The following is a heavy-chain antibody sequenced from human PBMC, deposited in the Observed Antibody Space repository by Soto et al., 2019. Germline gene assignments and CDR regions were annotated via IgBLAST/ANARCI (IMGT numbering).Heavy chain of an antibody. J-gene: IGHJ6*02. CDR3: ARSRRGSLDWRPSGGYYGMDV. CDR2: INHSGST. D-gene: IGHD3-3*01. Sequence: ETLSLTGAVYGGSFSGYYWTWIRQPPGKGLEWIGEINHSGSTNYNASLKSRVTISVDTSKNQFSLKLRSVIAADTAVYYCARSRRGSLDWRPSGGYYGMDVWGQGTTVTVSS. CDR1: GGSFSGYY. V-gene: IGHV4-34*01.